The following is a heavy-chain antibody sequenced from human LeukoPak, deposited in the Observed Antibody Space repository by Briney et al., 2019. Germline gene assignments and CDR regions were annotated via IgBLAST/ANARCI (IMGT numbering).Heavy chain of an antibody. D-gene: IGHD3-22*01. V-gene: IGHV4-34*01. J-gene: IGHJ3*02. CDR3: ARVYYDSSGYWGIGGAFDI. CDR2: INHSGST. CDR1: GGSFSGYY. Sequence: SETLSLTCAVYGGSFSGYYWSWIRQPPGKGLEWIGEINHSGSTYYNPSLKSRVTISVDTSKNQFSLKLSSVAAADTAVYYCARVYYDSSGYWGIGGAFDIWGQGTMVTVSS.